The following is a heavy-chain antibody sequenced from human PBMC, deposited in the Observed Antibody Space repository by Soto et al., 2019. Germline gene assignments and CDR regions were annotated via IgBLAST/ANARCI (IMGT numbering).Heavy chain of an antibody. V-gene: IGHV3-30*18. CDR1: GFTFSSYG. Sequence: QVQLVESGGGVVQPGRSLRLSCAASGFTFSSYGMHWVRQAPGKGLEWVAVISYDGSNKYYADSVKGRFTISRDNSKNTLYLQMNSLRAEDTAVYYCAKGPDSSGYYYSVHWGQGTLVTVSS. J-gene: IGHJ4*02. CDR2: ISYDGSNK. D-gene: IGHD3-22*01. CDR3: AKGPDSSGYYYSVH.